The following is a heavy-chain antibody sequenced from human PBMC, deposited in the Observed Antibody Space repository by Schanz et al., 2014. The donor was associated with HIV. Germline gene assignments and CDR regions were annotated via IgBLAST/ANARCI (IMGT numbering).Heavy chain of an antibody. CDR2: ISYDGSNK. V-gene: IGHV3-30*03. Sequence: QVQLVESGGGLVKPGGPLRLSCAASGFTFSSYGMHWVRQAPGKGLEWVAVISYDGSNKYYADSVKGRFTISRDNSKNTLYLQINSLRADDTAVYYCARDVSYDSSGYYSDYYYGMDVWGQGTTVTVSS. J-gene: IGHJ6*02. D-gene: IGHD3-22*01. CDR1: GFTFSSYG. CDR3: ARDVSYDSSGYYSDYYYGMDV.